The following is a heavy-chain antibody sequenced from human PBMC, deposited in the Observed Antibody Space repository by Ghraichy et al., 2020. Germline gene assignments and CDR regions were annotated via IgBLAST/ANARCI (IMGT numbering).Heavy chain of an antibody. CDR3: ATAGYYDSSGYYSGSAFDI. CDR2: FDPEDGET. CDR1: GYTLTELS. J-gene: IGHJ3*02. D-gene: IGHD3-22*01. V-gene: IGHV1-24*01. Sequence: ASVKVSCKVSGYTLTELSMHWVRQAPGKGLEWMGGFDPEDGETIYAQKFQGRVTMTEDTSTDTAYMELSSLRSEDTAVYYCATAGYYDSSGYYSGSAFDIWGQGTMVTVSS.